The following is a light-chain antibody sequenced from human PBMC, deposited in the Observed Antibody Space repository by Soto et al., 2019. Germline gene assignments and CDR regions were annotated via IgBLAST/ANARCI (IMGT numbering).Light chain of an antibody. CDR2: TNN. CDR3: GTWDDSLNVSV. CDR1: SSNIGSNV. J-gene: IGLJ3*02. Sequence: QSVLTQPPSASGTPGQRVTISCSGSSSNIGSNVVNWYQQFPGTAPKLLIYTNNQRPSGVPDRFSGSKSGTSASLAISGLQSEDEADYYCGTWDDSLNVSVFGGGTKVTVL. V-gene: IGLV1-44*01.